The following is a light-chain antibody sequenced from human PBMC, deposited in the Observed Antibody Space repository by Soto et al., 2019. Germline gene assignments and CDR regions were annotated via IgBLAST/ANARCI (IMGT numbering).Light chain of an antibody. CDR3: QQYNNWPPWT. CDR2: DAS. J-gene: IGKJ1*01. CDR1: QSVSNN. Sequence: ILMTQSPATLSVSPGERATLSCRASQSVSNNLAWYQQKPGQAPRLLIYDASTRATGIPARFSGSGSGTECTLTIGGLQSEDFAVYYGQQYNNWPPWTFGQGTKVEIK. V-gene: IGKV3-15*01.